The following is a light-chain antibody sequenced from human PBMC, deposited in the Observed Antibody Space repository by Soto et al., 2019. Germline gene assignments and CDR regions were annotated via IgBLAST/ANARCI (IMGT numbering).Light chain of an antibody. Sequence: EIAMTQSPATLSVSPGQRATLSCRASQNVNSNIAWYQQKPGHAPSLLMYNVSTRATGFPARFSGSGSGTEFTLTISSLQAEDSAIYYCQQYNTLNTFGQGTKLEIK. J-gene: IGKJ2*01. CDR2: NVS. V-gene: IGKV3-15*01. CDR3: QQYNTLNT. CDR1: QNVNSN.